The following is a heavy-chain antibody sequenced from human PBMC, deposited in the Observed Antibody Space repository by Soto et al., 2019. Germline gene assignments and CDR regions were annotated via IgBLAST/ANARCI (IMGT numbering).Heavy chain of an antibody. V-gene: IGHV3-11*05. Sequence: QVQLVESGGGLVKPGGSLRLTCAAPGYSISAHYMSWIRQAPGKGLEWVSYSSNSGTFTKYADSVKGRFSISRDNAKNSLYLEINSLRGEDTAIYYCARSGDNYNVLDYWGQGTPVTVSS. J-gene: IGHJ4*02. D-gene: IGHD3-10*02. CDR2: SSNSGTFT. CDR1: GYSISAHY. CDR3: ARSGDNYNVLDY.